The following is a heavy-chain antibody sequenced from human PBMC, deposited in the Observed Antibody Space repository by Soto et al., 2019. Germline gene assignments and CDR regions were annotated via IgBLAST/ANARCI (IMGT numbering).Heavy chain of an antibody. V-gene: IGHV1-69*06. J-gene: IGHJ6*02. CDR2: IIPIFGTA. Sequence: SVKVSCKASGGTFSSYAISWVRQAPGQGLEWMGGIIPIFGTANYAQKFQGRVTITADKSTSTAYMELSSLRSEDTAVYYCARLEYITGTLYYYYYYGMDVWGQGTTVTVS. CDR1: GGTFSSYA. D-gene: IGHD1-20*01. CDR3: ARLEYITGTLYYYYYYGMDV.